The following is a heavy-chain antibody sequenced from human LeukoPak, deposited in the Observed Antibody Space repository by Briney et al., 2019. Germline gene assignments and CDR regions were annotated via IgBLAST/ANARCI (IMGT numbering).Heavy chain of an antibody. CDR3: ARDPGYFDSNGYYHLYYLDY. J-gene: IGHJ4*02. Sequence: GSSVKVSCKASGGTFSSYAISWVRQAPGQGLEWMGGIIPMSATTNYAQKFQGRVTIAADESTSTVYMELSSLTSEDTAVYYCARDPGYFDSNGYYHLYYLDYWGQGTLVTVS. D-gene: IGHD3-22*01. CDR2: IIPMSATT. CDR1: GGTFSSYA. V-gene: IGHV1-69*01.